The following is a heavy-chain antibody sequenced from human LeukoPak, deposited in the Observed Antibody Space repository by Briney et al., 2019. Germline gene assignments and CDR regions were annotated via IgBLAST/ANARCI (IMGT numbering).Heavy chain of an antibody. CDR2: ISYDGSNK. CDR3: ARGATYYYDSSDY. V-gene: IGHV3-30*03. D-gene: IGHD3-22*01. Sequence: GGSLRLSCVASGFPFSSYWMTWVRQAPGKGLEWVAVISYDGSNKYYADSVKGRLAISRDNSKNTLYLQMNSLRAEDTAVYYCARGATYYYDSSDYWGQGTLVTVSS. J-gene: IGHJ4*02. CDR1: GFPFSSYW.